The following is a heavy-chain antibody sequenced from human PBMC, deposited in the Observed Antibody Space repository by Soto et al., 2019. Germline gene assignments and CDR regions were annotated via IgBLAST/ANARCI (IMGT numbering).Heavy chain of an antibody. Sequence: GGSLRLSCAASGFTFSSYGMHWVRQAPGKGLEWVAVISYDGSNKYYADSVKGRFTISRDNSKNTLYLQMNSLRAEDTAVYYCAKELVPAAPRGYSGYDFNTGIDYWGQGTLVTVSS. J-gene: IGHJ4*02. CDR2: ISYDGSNK. D-gene: IGHD5-12*01. CDR1: GFTFSSYG. V-gene: IGHV3-30*18. CDR3: AKELVPAAPRGYSGYDFNTGIDY.